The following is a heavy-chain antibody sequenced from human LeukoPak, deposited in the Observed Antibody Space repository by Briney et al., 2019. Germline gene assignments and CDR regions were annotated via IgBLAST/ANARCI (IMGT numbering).Heavy chain of an antibody. CDR1: GYSFTSYW. J-gene: IGHJ4*02. V-gene: IGHV5-51*01. Sequence: GESLKISCKGSGYSFTSYWIGWVRQMPGKGLEWMGIIYPGDSDTRYSPSFQGQVTIPADKSISTAYLQWSSLKASDTAMYYCARLNPLGIAALLGDWRYWGQGTLVTVSS. D-gene: IGHD6-6*01. CDR3: ARLNPLGIAALLGDWRY. CDR2: IYPGDSDT.